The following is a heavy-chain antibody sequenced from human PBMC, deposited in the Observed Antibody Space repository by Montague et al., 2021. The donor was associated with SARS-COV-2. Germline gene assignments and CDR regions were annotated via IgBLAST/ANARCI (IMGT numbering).Heavy chain of an antibody. CDR1: GGSISSYY. CDR2: LYYSGST. Sequence: SETLSLTCTVSGGSISSYYWSWIRQPPGKGLEWIGYLYYSGSTNYNPSLKSRVTISVETSKNQFSLKLSSVTAADTAVYYCAREVRYYYDSSGTEAFDIWGQGTMVTVSS. D-gene: IGHD3-22*01. V-gene: IGHV4-59*01. J-gene: IGHJ3*02. CDR3: AREVRYYYDSSGTEAFDI.